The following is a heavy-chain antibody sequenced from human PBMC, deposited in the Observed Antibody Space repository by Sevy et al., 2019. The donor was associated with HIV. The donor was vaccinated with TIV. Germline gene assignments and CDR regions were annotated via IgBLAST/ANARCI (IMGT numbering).Heavy chain of an antibody. D-gene: IGHD1-26*01. J-gene: IGHJ5*01. CDR2: IYYNGHI. Sequence: SETLSLTCTVSGGSITSLYWNWIRQPPGKGLEWIANIYYNGHINYNPSLKSRVTLSLDTSKNQFSLRLSSVTAADTAMYYCAGENAWGRCYSWGHGTLVTVSS. CDR3: AGENAWGRCYS. V-gene: IGHV4-59*08. CDR1: GGSITSLY.